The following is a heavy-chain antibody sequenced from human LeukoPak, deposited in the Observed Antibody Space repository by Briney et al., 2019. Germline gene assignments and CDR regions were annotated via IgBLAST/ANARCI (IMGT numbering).Heavy chain of an antibody. V-gene: IGHV1-8*01. CDR3: AREWHCSSTSCNNWFDP. J-gene: IGHJ5*02. Sequence: ASVKVSYKASGYTFTSYDINWVRQATGRGLEWMGWMNPNSGNTGYAQKFQGRVTMTRNTSISTAYMELSSLRSEDTAVYYCAREWHCSSTSCNNWFDPWGQGTLVTVSS. CDR1: GYTFTSYD. CDR2: MNPNSGNT. D-gene: IGHD2-2*01.